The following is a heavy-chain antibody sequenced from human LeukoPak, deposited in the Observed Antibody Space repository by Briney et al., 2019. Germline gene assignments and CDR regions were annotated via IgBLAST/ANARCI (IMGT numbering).Heavy chain of an antibody. CDR3: ARDGGGSPIALGS. D-gene: IGHD1-26*01. CDR1: GFTVSSNY. Sequence: GGSLRLSCAASGFTVSSNYMSWVRQAPGKGLEWVSAISSSSSTIYYADSVKGRFTISRDNANNSLSLHMSRLRAEDTAVYYCARDGGGSPIALGSWGQGTLVTVSS. J-gene: IGHJ4*02. V-gene: IGHV3-48*04. CDR2: ISSSSSTI.